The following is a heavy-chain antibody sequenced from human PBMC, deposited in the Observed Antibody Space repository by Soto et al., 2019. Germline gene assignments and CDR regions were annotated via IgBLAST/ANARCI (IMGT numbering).Heavy chain of an antibody. J-gene: IGHJ4*02. V-gene: IGHV4-59*01. CDR3: ARGVRYFDWLLPYYFDY. D-gene: IGHD3-9*01. CDR2: ISYSGST. Sequence: WTWIRQPPGKGLEWIGCISYSGSTNYNPSLKSRVTISVDTSKNQFSLTLNSVTAADTAVYYCARGVRYFDWLLPYYFDYWGQGTLVTXSS.